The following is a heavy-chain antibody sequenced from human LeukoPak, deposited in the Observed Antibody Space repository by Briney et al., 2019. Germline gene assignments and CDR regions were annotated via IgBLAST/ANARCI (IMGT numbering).Heavy chain of an antibody. CDR1: GFTFSSSA. V-gene: IGHV3-23*01. D-gene: IGHD6-19*01. J-gene: IGHJ3*02. CDR2: ISGSGGST. CDR3: AKDGSSGFPGGAFDI. Sequence: GGSLRLSCAASGFTFSSSAMSGVRQAPGKGLEWVSAISGSGGSTYSADSVKGRFTISRDNSKNTLYLQMNSLRAEDTAVYYCAKDGSSGFPGGAFDIWGQGTMVTVSS.